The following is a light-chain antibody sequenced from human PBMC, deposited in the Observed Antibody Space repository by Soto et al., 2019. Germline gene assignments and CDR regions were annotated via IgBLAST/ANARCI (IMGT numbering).Light chain of an antibody. V-gene: IGLV2-23*02. CDR1: SSDVGGYNY. Sequence: QSALTQPASVSGSPGQSITISCTGTSSDVGGYNYVSWYQQHPGKAPKLMIYDVSKRPSGVSSRFSGSKSGNTASLTISGLQAEGEADYYCCSYAGSSTYVFGTGTKVTVL. J-gene: IGLJ1*01. CDR3: CSYAGSSTYV. CDR2: DVS.